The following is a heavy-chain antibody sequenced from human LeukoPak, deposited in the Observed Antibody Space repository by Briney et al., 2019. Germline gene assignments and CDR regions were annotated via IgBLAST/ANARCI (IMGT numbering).Heavy chain of an antibody. CDR3: AKDSWEVGATSEIDY. CDR2: IRYDGSNK. J-gene: IGHJ4*02. V-gene: IGHV3-30*02. Sequence: PGGSLRLSCAASEFTFSSYGMHWVRQAPGKGLEWVAFIRYDGSNKYYADSVKGRFTISRDNSKNTLYLQMNSLRAEDTAVYYCAKDSWEVGATSEIDYWGQGTLATVSS. D-gene: IGHD1-26*01. CDR1: EFTFSSYG.